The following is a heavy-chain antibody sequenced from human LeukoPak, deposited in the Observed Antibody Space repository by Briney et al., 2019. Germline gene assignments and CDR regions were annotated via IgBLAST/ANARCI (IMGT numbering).Heavy chain of an antibody. D-gene: IGHD5-24*01. Sequence: SQTLSLTCALSGDILSSNRAAWNWLRQSPSRGLEWLGRTYYRSKWYNHYAVSVKSRITVNPDTSKNHFSLQLNSVTPEDTAVYYCARTADGILDYWGQGTLVTVSS. CDR2: TYYRSKWYN. CDR1: GDILSSNRAA. J-gene: IGHJ4*02. CDR3: ARTADGILDY. V-gene: IGHV6-1*01.